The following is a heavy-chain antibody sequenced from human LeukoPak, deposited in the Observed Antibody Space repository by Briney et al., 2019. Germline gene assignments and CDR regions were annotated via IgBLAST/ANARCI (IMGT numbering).Heavy chain of an antibody. CDR2: IWYGGSNK. J-gene: IGHJ4*02. V-gene: IGHV3-33*01. CDR3: ARDRQWLALDY. D-gene: IGHD6-19*01. CDR1: GFTFSSYG. Sequence: PGGSLRLSCAASGFTFSSYGMHWVRQAPGKGLEWVAVIWYGGSNKYYADSVKGRFTISRDNSKNTLYLQMNSLRAEDTAVYYCARDRQWLALDYWGQGTLVTVSS.